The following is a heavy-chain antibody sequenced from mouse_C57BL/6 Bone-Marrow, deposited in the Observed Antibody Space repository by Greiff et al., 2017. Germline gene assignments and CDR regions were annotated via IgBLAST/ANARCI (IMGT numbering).Heavy chain of an antibody. J-gene: IGHJ4*01. D-gene: IGHD2-5*01. CDR1: GYTFTDYY. CDR2: IYPGSGNT. CDR3: ARDAYSNYEREMDY. Sequence: QVQLQQSGPELVKPGASVKISCKASGYTFTDYYINWVKQRPGQGLARIGWIYPGSGNTKYNEKFKGKATLTVDTSSSTAYMQLSSLTSEDSAVYFCARDAYSNYEREMDYWGQGTSVTVSS. V-gene: IGHV1-84*01.